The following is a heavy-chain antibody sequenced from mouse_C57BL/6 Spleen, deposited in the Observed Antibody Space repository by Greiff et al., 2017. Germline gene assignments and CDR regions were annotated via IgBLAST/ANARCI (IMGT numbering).Heavy chain of an antibody. D-gene: IGHD1-1*01. J-gene: IGHJ4*01. CDR3: AREYYYGSKDYAMDY. Sequence: EVQLVESGPGLVKPSQSLSLTCSVTGYSITSGYYWNWIRQFPGNKLEWMGYISYDGSNNYNPSLKNRISITRDTTKNQFFLKLNSVTTEDTATYYCAREYYYGSKDYAMDYWGQGTSVTVSS. V-gene: IGHV3-6*01. CDR2: ISYDGSN. CDR1: GYSITSGYY.